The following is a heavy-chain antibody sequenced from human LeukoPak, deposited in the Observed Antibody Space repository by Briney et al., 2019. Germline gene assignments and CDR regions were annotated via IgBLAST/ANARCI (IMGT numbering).Heavy chain of an antibody. V-gene: IGHV3-30*18. CDR3: AKPGVTGYYYFDY. CDR2: ISYDGSNK. J-gene: IGHJ4*02. D-gene: IGHD3-9*01. CDR1: GFTFSSYG. Sequence: GRSLRLSCAASGFTFSSYGMHWVRRAPGKGLEWVAVISYDGSNKYYADSVKGRFTISRDNSKNTLYLQMNSLRAEVTAVYYCAKPGVTGYYYFDYWGQGTLVTVSS.